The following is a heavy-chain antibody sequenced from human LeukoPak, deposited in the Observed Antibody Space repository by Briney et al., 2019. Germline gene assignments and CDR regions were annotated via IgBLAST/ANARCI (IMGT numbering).Heavy chain of an antibody. J-gene: IGHJ6*02. Sequence: GGSLRLSCAASGFAFSSYGMHWVRQAPGKGLEWMAVIWYDGSNKYYADSVKGRFTISRDNSKNTLYLQMNSLRAEDTAVYYCARDRVIVGAFYYYYGMDVWGQGTTVTVSS. CDR2: IWYDGSNK. CDR1: GFAFSSYG. V-gene: IGHV3-33*01. CDR3: ARDRVIVGAFYYYYGMDV. D-gene: IGHD1-26*01.